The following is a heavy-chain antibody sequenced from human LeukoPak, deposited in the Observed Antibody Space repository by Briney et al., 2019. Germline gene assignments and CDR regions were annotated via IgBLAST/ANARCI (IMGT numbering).Heavy chain of an antibody. CDR1: GYTFTSYA. D-gene: IGHD6-13*01. V-gene: IGHV1-3*01. CDR2: INAGNGNT. Sequence: GASVKVSCKASGYTFTSYAMHWVRQAPGQRLEWMGWINAGNGNTKYSQKFQGRVTITRDTPASTAYMELSSLRSEDTAVYYCARKTAADPFDYWGQGTLVTVSS. CDR3: ARKTAADPFDY. J-gene: IGHJ4*02.